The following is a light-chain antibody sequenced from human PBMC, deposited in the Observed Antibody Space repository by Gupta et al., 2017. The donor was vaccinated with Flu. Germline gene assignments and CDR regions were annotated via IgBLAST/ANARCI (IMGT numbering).Light chain of an antibody. J-gene: IGKJ2*03. CDR2: GAS. CDR1: RSVSNTY. CDR3: QHHGDAPYS. Sequence: LVLTQSPGTPSSSPGETATLSCRASRSVSNTYFAWYQHRPGQSPMLLIYGASNRATGIPERFSGSGSGTDFTLTISRLEPEDSAVYYCQHHGDAPYSFGQGTKLEIK. V-gene: IGKV3-20*01.